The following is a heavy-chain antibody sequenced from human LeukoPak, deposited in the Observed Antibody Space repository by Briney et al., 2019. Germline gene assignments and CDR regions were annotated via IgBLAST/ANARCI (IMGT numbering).Heavy chain of an antibody. D-gene: IGHD3-10*01. CDR1: GGSFSGYY. V-gene: IGHV4-34*01. CDR2: INHSGST. Sequence: TSETLSLTCAVYGGSFSGYYWTWIRQPPGKGLEWIAEINHSGSTKYNPSLKSRVTISVDTSKNQFSLRLRSVTAADTAVYYCAAVPESYYTVYYFNYWGQGTLVTVSS. J-gene: IGHJ4*02. CDR3: AAVPESYYTVYYFNY.